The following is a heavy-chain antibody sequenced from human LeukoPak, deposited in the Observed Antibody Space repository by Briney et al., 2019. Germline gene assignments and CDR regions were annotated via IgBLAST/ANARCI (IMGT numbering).Heavy chain of an antibody. J-gene: IGHJ4*02. CDR3: AREAREQLVREFDY. CDR1: GFTFSSYW. CDR2: IKQDGSEK. V-gene: IGHV3-7*03. Sequence: GGSLRLSCAASGFTFSSYWMSWVRQAPGKGLEWVANIKQDGSEKYYVDSVKGRFTISRDNAKNSLYLKMNSPRAEDTAVYYCAREAREQLVREFDYWGQGTLVTVSS. D-gene: IGHD6-13*01.